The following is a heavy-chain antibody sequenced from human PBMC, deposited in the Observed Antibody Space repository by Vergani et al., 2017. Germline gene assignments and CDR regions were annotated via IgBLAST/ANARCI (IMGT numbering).Heavy chain of an antibody. D-gene: IGHD3-22*01. CDR2: IHPADSDT. CDR3: ARLYGRDSSGSKYFDY. V-gene: IGHV5-51*01. CDR1: GYSFTNYW. J-gene: IGHJ4*02. Sequence: EVQLVQSGAEVKKPGESLTISCQISGYSFTNYWIGWVRQMPGNGMEWMGIIHPADSDTRYRPSFQGQVTISVDKSISPAYLQRSSLRAADSAMYYCARLYGRDSSGSKYFDYWGQGTLVTVSS.